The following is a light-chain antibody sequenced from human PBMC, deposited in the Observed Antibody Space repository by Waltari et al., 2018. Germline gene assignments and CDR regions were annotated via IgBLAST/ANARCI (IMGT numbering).Light chain of an antibody. CDR1: SSNIGTNY. CDR3: AAWDDRLSGPYWV. Sequence: QSVLTQPPSASGTPGQRVTISCSGSSSNIGTNYVFWYQQLPGAAPQLLLFRNSRRPARVPDRFSGSKSGNSATLAISGLRSEDEADYYCAAWDDRLSGPYWVFGGGTKLTVL. V-gene: IGLV1-47*01. CDR2: RNS. J-gene: IGLJ3*02.